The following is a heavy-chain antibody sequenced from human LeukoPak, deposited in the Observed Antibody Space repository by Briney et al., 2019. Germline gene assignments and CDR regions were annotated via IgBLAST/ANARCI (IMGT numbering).Heavy chain of an antibody. CDR1: GYSISSGCY. Sequence: SETLSLTCAVSGYSISSGCYWGWIRQPPGKGLEWIGSIYHSGSTYCNPSLKSRVTISVDTSKNQVSLKLSSVTAADTAVYYCARSCCGGVRIDYFDYWGQGTLVTVSS. CDR3: ARSCCGGVRIDYFDY. J-gene: IGHJ4*02. D-gene: IGHD2-21*01. CDR2: IYHSGST. V-gene: IGHV4-38-2*01.